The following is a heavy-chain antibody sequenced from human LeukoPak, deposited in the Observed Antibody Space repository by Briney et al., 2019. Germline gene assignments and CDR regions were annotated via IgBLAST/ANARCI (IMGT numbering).Heavy chain of an antibody. Sequence: SETLSLTCTVSGGSFSGYYWSWIRQPPGKGLEWIGEINHSGSTNYNPSLKSRVTISVDTSKNQFSLKLSSVTAADTAVYYCARGTMTTVTYYFDYWGQGTLVTVSS. CDR3: ARGTMTTVTYYFDY. J-gene: IGHJ4*02. D-gene: IGHD4-17*01. CDR2: INHSGST. CDR1: GGSFSGYY. V-gene: IGHV4-34*01.